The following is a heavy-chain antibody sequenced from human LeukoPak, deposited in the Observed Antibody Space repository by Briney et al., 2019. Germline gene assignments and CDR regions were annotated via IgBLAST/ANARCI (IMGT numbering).Heavy chain of an antibody. J-gene: IGHJ4*02. Sequence: GGSLRLSCTVSGFTVSSNSMSWVRQAPGKGLEWVSFIYSGGNTHYSDSVKGRFTISRDNSKNTLYLQMNSLRAEDTAVYYCAKDRSIGTYYTFDHWGQGTLVTVSS. D-gene: IGHD1-26*01. CDR3: AKDRSIGTYYTFDH. CDR2: IYSGGNT. V-gene: IGHV3-53*01. CDR1: GFTVSSNS.